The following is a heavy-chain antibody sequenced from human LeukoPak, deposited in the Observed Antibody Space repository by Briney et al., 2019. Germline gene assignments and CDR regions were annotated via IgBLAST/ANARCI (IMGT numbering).Heavy chain of an antibody. V-gene: IGHV3-7*03. CDR2: IKKDGSEK. CDR3: AREGAHCSGRSCLKAY. CDR1: GFTFSTYW. J-gene: IGHJ4*02. D-gene: IGHD2-15*01. Sequence: GGSLRLSCAASGFTFSTYWMSWVRQAPGKGLEWVANIKKDGSEKYYMDSVKGRFTISRDNAENSLYLQMNSLRAEDTAVYYRAREGAHCSGRSCLKAYWGQGAQVTVSS.